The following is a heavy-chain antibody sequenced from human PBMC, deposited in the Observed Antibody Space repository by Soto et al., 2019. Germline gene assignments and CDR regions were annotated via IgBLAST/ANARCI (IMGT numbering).Heavy chain of an antibody. Sequence: ASLKVSCKASGYTFXSYGISWVRQAPGQGLEWMGWISAYNGNTNYAQKLQGRVTMTTDTSTSTAYMELRSLRSDDTAVYYCARGRADILTGYYFDYWGQGALVTVSS. V-gene: IGHV1-18*01. CDR3: ARGRADILTGYYFDY. CDR2: ISAYNGNT. J-gene: IGHJ4*02. D-gene: IGHD3-9*01. CDR1: GYTFXSYG.